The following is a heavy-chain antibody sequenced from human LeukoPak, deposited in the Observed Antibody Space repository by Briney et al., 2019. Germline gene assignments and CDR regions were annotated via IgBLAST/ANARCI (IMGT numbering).Heavy chain of an antibody. CDR2: ISSSSSYI. CDR3: ARDRYILTGYYYFDY. CDR1: GFTFSDYY. J-gene: IGHJ4*02. Sequence: GGSLRLSCAASGFTFSDYYMSWIRQAPGKGLEWVSYISSSSSYINYADSVKGRFTISRDSAKNSLYLQMNSLRAEDTAVYYCARDRYILTGYYYFDYWGQGTLVTVSS. D-gene: IGHD3-9*01. V-gene: IGHV3-11*06.